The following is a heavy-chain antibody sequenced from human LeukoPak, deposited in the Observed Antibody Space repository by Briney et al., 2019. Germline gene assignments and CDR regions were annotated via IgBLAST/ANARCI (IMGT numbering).Heavy chain of an antibody. Sequence: GGSLRLSCTASGFTFDDYAMHWVRQAPGKGLEWVSGISWNSGSIGYADSVKGRFTISRDNAKNSLYLQMNSLRAEDTALYYCATSGSYITYYFDYWGQGTLVTVSS. D-gene: IGHD3-10*01. CDR1: GFTFDDYA. J-gene: IGHJ4*02. V-gene: IGHV3-9*01. CDR2: ISWNSGSI. CDR3: ATSGSYITYYFDY.